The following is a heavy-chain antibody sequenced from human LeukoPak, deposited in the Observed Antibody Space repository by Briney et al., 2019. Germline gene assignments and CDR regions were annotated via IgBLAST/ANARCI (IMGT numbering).Heavy chain of an antibody. J-gene: IGHJ4*02. D-gene: IGHD3-3*01. V-gene: IGHV3-30*02. CDR2: IRYDGSNK. CDR1: GFTFSSYG. CDR3: AKDPWGDFWSGYLDY. Sequence: PGGSLRLSCAASGFTFSSYGMHWVRQAPGKGLEWVAFIRYDGSNKYYADSVKGRFTIFRDNSKNTLYLQMNSLRAEDTAVYYCAKDPWGDFWSGYLDYWGQGTLVTVSS.